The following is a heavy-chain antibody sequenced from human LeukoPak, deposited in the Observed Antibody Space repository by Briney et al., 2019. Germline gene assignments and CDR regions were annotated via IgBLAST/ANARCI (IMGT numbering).Heavy chain of an antibody. V-gene: IGHV1-46*01. CDR3: ARDPSGQWLVLYPFDY. CDR2: INPSGGST. J-gene: IGHJ4*02. D-gene: IGHD6-19*01. Sequence: GASVKVSCKASGYTFTSYYMHWVRQAPGQGLEWMGIINPSGGSTSYAQKFQGRVTMTRDTSTSTVYMELSSLRSEDTAVYYCARDPSGQWLVLYPFDYWGQGTLVTVSS. CDR1: GYTFTSYY.